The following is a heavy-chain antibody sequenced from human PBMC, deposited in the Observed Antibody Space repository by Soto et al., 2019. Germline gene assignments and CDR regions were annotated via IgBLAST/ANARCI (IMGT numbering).Heavy chain of an antibody. Sequence: ETLSLTFAVSGGSIGTSAYYWGWIRQAPGKGLEWIGSINHSGNTYLSPSLKDRVTMSVDTSKNSFSLKLRSATAADTGLYYCSRRAPEGFDPWGQGTLVTVYS. CDR2: INHSGNT. CDR1: GGSIGTSAYY. J-gene: IGHJ5*02. CDR3: SRRAPEGFDP. V-gene: IGHV4-39*01.